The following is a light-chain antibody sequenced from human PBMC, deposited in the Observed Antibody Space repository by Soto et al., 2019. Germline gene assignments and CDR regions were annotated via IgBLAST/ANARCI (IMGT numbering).Light chain of an antibody. Sequence: DIQMTQSPSSLSASVGDRVTITCRASQSISTYVSWYQHRPGKPPKLLIYSASTLQSGVPPRFSGSGSGTDFTLTISSLQPEDFATYYCQQSFNTLTFGGGTKVEIE. CDR1: QSISTY. CDR3: QQSFNTLT. CDR2: SAS. J-gene: IGKJ4*01. V-gene: IGKV1-39*01.